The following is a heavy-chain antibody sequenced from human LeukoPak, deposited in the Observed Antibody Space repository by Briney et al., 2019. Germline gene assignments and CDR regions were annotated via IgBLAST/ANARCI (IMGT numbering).Heavy chain of an antibody. V-gene: IGHV3-30-3*01. CDR1: GFTFSSYA. Sequence: GGSLRLSCAASGFTFSSYAMSWVRQAPGKGLQWVAVISYDGNTIHYADSVKGRFTISRDNAKNSLYLQMNSLRAEDTAVYYCARVITDSSSWYGSDYWGQGTLVTVSS. J-gene: IGHJ4*02. CDR2: ISYDGNTI. D-gene: IGHD6-13*01. CDR3: ARVITDSSSWYGSDY.